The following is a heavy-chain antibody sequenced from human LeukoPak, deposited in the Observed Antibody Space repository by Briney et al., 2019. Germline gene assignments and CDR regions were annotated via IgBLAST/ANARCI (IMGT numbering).Heavy chain of an antibody. V-gene: IGHV3-11*06. CDR3: ARDLTAGAVAGNPAGY. D-gene: IGHD6-19*01. J-gene: IGHJ4*02. Sequence: GGSLRLSCAVSGFSFSDYYMSWIRQAPGKGLEWVSYISSTSTYTSHADSVKGRFTISRDNAKNSLYLQMNSLRAEDTALYYCARDLTAGAVAGNPAGYWGQGTLVTVSS. CDR2: ISSTSTYT. CDR1: GFSFSDYY.